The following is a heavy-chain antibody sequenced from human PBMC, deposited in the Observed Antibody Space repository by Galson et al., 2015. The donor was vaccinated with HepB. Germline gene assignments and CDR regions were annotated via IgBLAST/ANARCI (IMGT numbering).Heavy chain of an antibody. CDR1: GFTFSDFA. V-gene: IGHV3-23*01. Sequence: SLRLSCAASGFTFSDFAMVWVRQAPGVGLEWVSTCGSGNIKYYADSVKGRFTISRDNSRNTLYLQMNGLRAGDTAVYYCAKWRLSERWFDPWGQGTLVTVSS. D-gene: IGHD1-1*01. J-gene: IGHJ5*02. CDR3: AKWRLSERWFDP. CDR2: CGSGNIK.